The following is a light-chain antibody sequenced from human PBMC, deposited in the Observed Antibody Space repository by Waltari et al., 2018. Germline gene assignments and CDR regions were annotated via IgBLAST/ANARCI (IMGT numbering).Light chain of an antibody. CDR3: QQGYSFPLT. V-gene: IGKV1-12*01. J-gene: IGKJ4*01. CDR1: QGIKSW. CDR2: SAS. Sequence: DIQMTQSPSSVSASVGDRVTITCRASQGIKSWLAWYQQKPGKAPKLLIYSASNLQSAVQSRFSGSGSGTDFTLTISSLQPEDFATYYCQQGYSFPLTFGGGTQVEIK.